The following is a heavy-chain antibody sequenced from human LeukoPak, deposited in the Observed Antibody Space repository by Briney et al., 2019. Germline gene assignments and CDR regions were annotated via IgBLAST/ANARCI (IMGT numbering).Heavy chain of an antibody. CDR2: ISSSSSTI. V-gene: IGHV3-48*02. CDR1: GVTFSSYS. J-gene: IGHJ4*02. CDR3: ARERGSGSSFDY. D-gene: IGHD1-26*01. Sequence: GGSLRLSCAGSGVTFSSYSMNWVRQAPGKGLEWVSYISSSSSTIYYADSVKGRFTISRDNAKNSLYLQMNTLRDEDTAVYYCARERGSGSSFDYWGQGTLVTVSS.